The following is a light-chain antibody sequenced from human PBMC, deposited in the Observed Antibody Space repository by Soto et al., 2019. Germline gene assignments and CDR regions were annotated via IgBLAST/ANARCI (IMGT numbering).Light chain of an antibody. CDR2: GSS. V-gene: IGKV3-20*01. CDR1: QTVSNNY. Sequence: EVVLTQSPGTLSLSPGERATLSCRASQTVSNNYFAWYQQKPGQSPRLLIFGSSDRATGIPDRFSGSGSGTDFTLTISRLEHEDLAVYYCQQYGSSPPYTFGQGTKLEIK. CDR3: QQYGSSPPYT. J-gene: IGKJ2*01.